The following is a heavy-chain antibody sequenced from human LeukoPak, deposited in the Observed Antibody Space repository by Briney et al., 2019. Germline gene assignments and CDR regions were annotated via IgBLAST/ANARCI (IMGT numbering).Heavy chain of an antibody. CDR3: AKDHGDYPSRYFDV. CDR1: GFTFSSYA. D-gene: IGHD4-17*01. V-gene: IGHV3-30-3*01. Sequence: GGSLRLSCAASGFTFSSYAVHWVRQAPGKGLEWVAVISYDGSNKYYADSVKGRFTISRDNSKNTLYLQMNSLRAEDTAVYYCAKDHGDYPSRYFDVWGRGTLVTVSS. CDR2: ISYDGSNK. J-gene: IGHJ2*01.